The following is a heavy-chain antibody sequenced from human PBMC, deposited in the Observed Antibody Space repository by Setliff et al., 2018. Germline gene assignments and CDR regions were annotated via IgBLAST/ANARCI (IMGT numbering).Heavy chain of an antibody. CDR3: ARHGSGTYSPFYFDY. Sequence: SETLSLTCTVSGGSISSGDYYWSWIRQPPGKGLEWIGYIYSSGSTYYNPSLKSRVTISVDTSKNQFSLKLSSVTAADTAVFYCARHGSGTYSPFYFDYWGQGTLVTVSS. CDR1: GGSISSGDYY. V-gene: IGHV4-30-4*08. J-gene: IGHJ4*02. CDR2: IYSSGST. D-gene: IGHD3-10*01.